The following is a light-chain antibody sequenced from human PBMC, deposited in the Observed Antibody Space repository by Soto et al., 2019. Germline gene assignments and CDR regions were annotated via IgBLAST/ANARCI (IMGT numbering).Light chain of an antibody. V-gene: IGLV2-23*01. CDR1: SSDVGTYNL. J-gene: IGLJ1*01. CDR3: CSYVSSMTIPYV. CDR2: EGS. Sequence: QSALTQPASVSGSPGQWITVSCTGTSSDVGTYNLVSWYQQHPGKAPKLMSYEGSKRPSGVSNRFSGSKSGNTASLIISGGNVDDEADYYCCSYVSSMTIPYVFGTGTKLTVL.